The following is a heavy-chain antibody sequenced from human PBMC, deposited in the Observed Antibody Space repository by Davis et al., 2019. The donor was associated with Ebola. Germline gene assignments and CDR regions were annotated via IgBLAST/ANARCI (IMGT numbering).Heavy chain of an antibody. J-gene: IGHJ4*02. CDR3: ARAWSYDFWSGYSSFDY. V-gene: IGHV4-30-4*01. CDR2: IYYSGST. CDR1: GGSISRSTYY. Sequence: SETLSLTCTVSGGSISRSTYYWGWIRQPPGKGLEWIGYIYYSGSTYYNPSLKSRVTISVDTSKNQFSLKLSSVTAADTAVYYCARAWSYDFWSGYSSFDYWGQGTLVTVSS. D-gene: IGHD3-3*01.